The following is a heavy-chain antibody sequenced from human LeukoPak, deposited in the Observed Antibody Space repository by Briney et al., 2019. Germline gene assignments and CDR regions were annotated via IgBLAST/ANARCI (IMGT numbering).Heavy chain of an antibody. V-gene: IGHV1-18*01. Sequence: AASVKVSFKASGYTFTSYDINWVRQAPGQGLEWMGWISAYNGNTNYAQKLQGRVTMTTDTSTSTAYMELRSLRSDDTAVYYCARDLGLDGSGSYCMEVDVWGKGTTVTVSS. CDR1: GYTFTSYD. J-gene: IGHJ6*04. CDR2: ISAYNGNT. CDR3: ARDLGLDGSGSYCMEVDV. D-gene: IGHD3-10*01.